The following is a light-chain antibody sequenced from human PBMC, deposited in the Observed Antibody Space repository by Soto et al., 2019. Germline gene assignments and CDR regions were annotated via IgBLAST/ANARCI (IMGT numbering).Light chain of an antibody. V-gene: IGKV3-15*01. CDR3: QQYSNWPSWT. CDR2: GAS. CDR1: QSVSSN. Sequence: EILMTQSPATLSLSPLEIATFSCMASQSVSSNLAWYQQKPGQAPRLLIYGASTRATGIPARFSGSGSGTEFTLTISSLQSEDFAVYYCQQYSNWPSWTFGQGTKVE. J-gene: IGKJ1*01.